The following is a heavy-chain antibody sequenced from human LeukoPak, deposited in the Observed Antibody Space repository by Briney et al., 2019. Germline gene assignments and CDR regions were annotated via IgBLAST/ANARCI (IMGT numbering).Heavy chain of an antibody. CDR1: GYSISSDYY. CDR2: IHHSGST. D-gene: IGHD1-26*01. CDR3: ARAWYSGTLGARFDY. Sequence: PSETLSLTCAVSGYSISSDYYWGWIRQPPGKGLEWIGSIHHSGSTYYNPSLKSRVTTSVDMSKKQFFLKVSSVTAADTAVYYCARAWYSGTLGARFDYWGQGTLVTVSS. V-gene: IGHV4-38-2*01. J-gene: IGHJ4*02.